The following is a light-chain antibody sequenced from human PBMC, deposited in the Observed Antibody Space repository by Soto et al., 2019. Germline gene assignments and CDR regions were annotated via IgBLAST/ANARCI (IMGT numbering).Light chain of an antibody. CDR1: QNINNY. V-gene: IGKV3-11*01. CDR3: QQRNNWVT. CDR2: DAF. J-gene: IGKJ4*01. Sequence: EVVLTQSPVTLSLSPGERATLSCRAGQNINNYLAWYQQKPGQPPRLLIYDAFNRATGIPARFSGSGSGTDFILTISSLEPEDFGVYYCQQRNNWVTFGGGTKVEIK.